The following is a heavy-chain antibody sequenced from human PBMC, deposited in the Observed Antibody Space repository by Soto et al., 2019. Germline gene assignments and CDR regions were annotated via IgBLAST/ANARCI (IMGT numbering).Heavy chain of an antibody. V-gene: IGHV4-59*01. Sequence: SETLSLTCTVSGGSISSYYWSWIRQPPGKGLEWIGYIYYSGSTSYNPSLKSRVTISVDTSKNQFSLKLSSVTAADTAVYYCGRLDNGSYYIDYWGQGTLVTVSS. CDR1: GGSISSYY. D-gene: IGHD1-26*01. CDR2: IYYSGST. J-gene: IGHJ4*02. CDR3: GRLDNGSYYIDY.